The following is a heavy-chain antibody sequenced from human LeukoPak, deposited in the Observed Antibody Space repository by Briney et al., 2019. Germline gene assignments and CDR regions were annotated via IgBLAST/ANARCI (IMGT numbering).Heavy chain of an antibody. CDR2: ISYDGSNK. J-gene: IGHJ3*02. Sequence: GGSLRLSCAASGFTFSSYGMHWVRQAPGKGLEWVAVISYDGSNKYYADSVKGRFTISRDNSKNTLYLQMNSLRAEDTAVYYCAKNSGSYDGAFGIWGQGTMVTVSS. CDR1: GFTFSSYG. D-gene: IGHD1-26*01. CDR3: AKNSGSYDGAFGI. V-gene: IGHV3-30*18.